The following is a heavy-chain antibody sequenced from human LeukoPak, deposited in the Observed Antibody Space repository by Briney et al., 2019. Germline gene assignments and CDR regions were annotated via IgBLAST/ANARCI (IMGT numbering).Heavy chain of an antibody. CDR3: AKDHRGYCSSTSCPYYFDY. V-gene: IGHV3-30*18. J-gene: IGHJ4*02. CDR2: ISYDGSNK. CDR1: GFTFSSYG. Sequence: GGSLRLSCAASGFTFSSYGMHWVRQAPGKGLEWVGVISYDGSNKYYADSVKGRATLSTVKTKNTLYLKMNSLRAEDTAVYYCAKDHRGYCSSTSCPYYFDYWGQGTLVTVSS. D-gene: IGHD2-2*01.